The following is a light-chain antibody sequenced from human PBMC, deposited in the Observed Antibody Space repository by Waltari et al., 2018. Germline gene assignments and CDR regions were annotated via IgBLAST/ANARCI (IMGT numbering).Light chain of an antibody. CDR2: DVT. Sequence: QSALTQPASMSGSPGQSSTISCHGTENDIATYNYVSWYQQHPGNVPKLIIYDVTLRPSGVSYRFSGSKSGNTASLSISALQAEDEAGYYCSSYTTRGTVVFGGGTTLTV. J-gene: IGLJ2*01. CDR1: ENDIATYNY. V-gene: IGLV2-14*01. CDR3: SSYTTRGTVV.